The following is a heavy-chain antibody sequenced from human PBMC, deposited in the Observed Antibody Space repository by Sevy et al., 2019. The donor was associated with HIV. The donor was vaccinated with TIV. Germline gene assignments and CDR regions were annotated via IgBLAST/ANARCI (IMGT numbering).Heavy chain of an antibody. CDR1: GFTFSSYW. CDR3: ARGSSGWYGTYYFDY. Sequence: GGSLRLSCAASGFTFSSYWMSWVRQAPGKGLEWVANIKQDGSEKYYVDSVKSRFTISRDNAKNSLYLQMNSLRAEDTAVYYCARGSSGWYGTYYFDYWGQGTLVTVSS. J-gene: IGHJ4*02. D-gene: IGHD6-19*01. CDR2: IKQDGSEK. V-gene: IGHV3-7*01.